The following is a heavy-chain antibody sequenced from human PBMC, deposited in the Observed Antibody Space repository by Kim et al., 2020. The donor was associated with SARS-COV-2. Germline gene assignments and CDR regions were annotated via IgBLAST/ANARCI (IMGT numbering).Heavy chain of an antibody. V-gene: IGHV3-11*01. CDR2: ISSSGSTI. D-gene: IGHD4-17*01. CDR3: ARERGPHIKTYDYGDYSDAFDI. Sequence: GGSLRLSCAASGFTFSDYYMSWIRQAPGKGLEWVSYISSSGSTIYYADSVKGRFTISRDNAKNSLYLQMNSLRAEDTAVYYCARERGPHIKTYDYGDYSDAFDIWGQGTMVTVSS. CDR1: GFTFSDYY. J-gene: IGHJ3*02.